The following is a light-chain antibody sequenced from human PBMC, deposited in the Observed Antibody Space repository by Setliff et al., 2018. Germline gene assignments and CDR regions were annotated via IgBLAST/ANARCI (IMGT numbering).Light chain of an antibody. Sequence: QSALAQPPSASGSPGQSVTISCTGTSNDVSGYNYVSWYQQHPGKAPQLMIYDVSKRPSGVPDRFSGSKSGNTASLTVSGLQAEDEATYYCISYLYSQTLYVFGTGTKVTVL. V-gene: IGLV2-8*01. J-gene: IGLJ1*01. CDR1: SNDVSGYNY. CDR3: ISYLYSQTLYV. CDR2: DVS.